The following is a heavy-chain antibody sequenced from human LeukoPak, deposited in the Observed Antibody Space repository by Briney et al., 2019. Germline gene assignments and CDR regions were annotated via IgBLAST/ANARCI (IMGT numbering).Heavy chain of an antibody. Sequence: ASVKLSCKASGGTFSSYAISWVRQAPGQGLEWMGGIIPIFGTANYAQKFQGRVTITADKSTSTAYMKLSSLRSEDTAVYYCARDTGGGYFDYWGQGTLVTVSS. V-gene: IGHV1-69*06. CDR3: ARDTGGGYFDY. D-gene: IGHD1-26*01. J-gene: IGHJ4*02. CDR1: GGTFSSYA. CDR2: IIPIFGTA.